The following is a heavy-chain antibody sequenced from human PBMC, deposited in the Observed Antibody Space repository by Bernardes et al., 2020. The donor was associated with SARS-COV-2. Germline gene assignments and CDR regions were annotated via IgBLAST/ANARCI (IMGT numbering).Heavy chain of an antibody. CDR1: RGSVSFGSNY. CDR2: IYYPGSI. V-gene: IGHV4-61*01. D-gene: IGHD2-15*01. Sequence: ETLSLTCSVSRGSVSFGSNYWTWIRQPPGKGLEWIGYIYYPGSINYNPSLKSRVTISVDTSKNQFSLKLTSVTAADTAVYYCVRGTGFCSGGSCGWIDPWGQGTLVSVSS. CDR3: VRGTGFCSGGSCGWIDP. J-gene: IGHJ5*02.